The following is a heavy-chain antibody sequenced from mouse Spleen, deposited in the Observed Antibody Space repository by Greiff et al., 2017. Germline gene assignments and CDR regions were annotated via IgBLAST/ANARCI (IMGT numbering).Heavy chain of an antibody. V-gene: IGHV1-77*01. Sequence: VMLVESGAELARPGASVKLSCKASGYTFTDYYINWVKQRTGQGLEWIGEIYPGSGNTYYNEKFKGKATLTADKSSSTAYMQLSSLTSEDSAVYFCEYYYGSSFYYAMDYWGQGTSVTVSS. D-gene: IGHD1-1*01. CDR3: EYYYGSSFYYAMDY. CDR1: GYTFTDYY. CDR2: IYPGSGNT. J-gene: IGHJ4*01.